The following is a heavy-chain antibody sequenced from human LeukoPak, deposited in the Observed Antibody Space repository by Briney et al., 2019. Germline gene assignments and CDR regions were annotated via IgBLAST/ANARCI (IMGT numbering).Heavy chain of an antibody. V-gene: IGHV4-39*07. D-gene: IGHD2-2*01. CDR2: IYYSGST. CDR3: ARGGQLLLFYGMDV. CDR1: GGSISSSSYY. J-gene: IGHJ6*02. Sequence: SETLSLTCTVSGGSISSSSYYWGWIRQPPGKGLEWIGSIYYSGSTYYNPSLKSRVTISVDTSKNQFSLKLSSVTAADTAVYYCARGGQLLLFYGMDVWGQGTTVTVSS.